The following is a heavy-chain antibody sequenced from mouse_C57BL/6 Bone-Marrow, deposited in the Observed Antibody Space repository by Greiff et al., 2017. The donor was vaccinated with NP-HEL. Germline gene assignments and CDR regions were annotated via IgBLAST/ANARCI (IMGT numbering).Heavy chain of an antibody. CDR2: ISSGGSYT. J-gene: IGHJ2*01. V-gene: IGHV5-6*01. CDR3: ARQGLVVYFGC. CDR1: GFTFSSYG. D-gene: IGHD1-1*02. Sequence: EVMLVESGGDLVKPGGSLKLSCAASGFTFSSYGMSWVRQTPDKRLEWVATISSGGSYTYYPDSVKGRFTISRDNAKNTLYLQMSSLKSEDTAVYYCARQGLVVYFGCWGQGTTLTVSS.